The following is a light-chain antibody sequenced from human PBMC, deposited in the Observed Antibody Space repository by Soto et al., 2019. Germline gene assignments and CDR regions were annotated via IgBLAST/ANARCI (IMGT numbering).Light chain of an antibody. CDR2: EDN. CDR3: CSDACSTTPLYV. CDR1: SSDIGNYNL. Sequence: QSALTQPASVSGSPGQSITISCTGTSSDIGNYNLVSWYQQHPGKAPKLMIYEDNKRPSGVSSRFSGSKSGDTASLTISGLEAEDEADYYCCSDACSTTPLYVFGTGTKLTVL. J-gene: IGLJ1*01. V-gene: IGLV2-23*01.